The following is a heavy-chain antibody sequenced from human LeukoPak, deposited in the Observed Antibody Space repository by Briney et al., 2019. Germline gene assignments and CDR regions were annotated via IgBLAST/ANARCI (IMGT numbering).Heavy chain of an antibody. CDR3: ARGYSDYPYFFDS. CDR1: GYSISSGYY. D-gene: IGHD5-12*01. Sequence: SETLSLTCTVSGYSISSGYYWGWIRQPPGKGLEWIGSIYHSGSTYYNPSLKSRVTISVDTSKNQFSLKLSSVTAADTAVYYCARGYSDYPYFFDSWGQGALVTVSS. CDR2: IYHSGST. V-gene: IGHV4-38-2*02. J-gene: IGHJ4*02.